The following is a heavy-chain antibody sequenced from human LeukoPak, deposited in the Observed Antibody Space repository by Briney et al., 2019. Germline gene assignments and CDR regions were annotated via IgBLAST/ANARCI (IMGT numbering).Heavy chain of an antibody. CDR2: IIPIFGTE. CDR1: GGTFSNYA. Sequence: SVKVSCKASGGTFSNYAISWVRQAPGQGLEWMGEIIPIFGTENYAQKFQGRVTITADESTSTAYMELSSLRSEDTAVYYCARRDNSYDYVWGSYRPLNYWGQGTLVTVSS. D-gene: IGHD3-16*02. CDR3: ARRDNSYDYVWGSYRPLNY. V-gene: IGHV1-69*13. J-gene: IGHJ4*02.